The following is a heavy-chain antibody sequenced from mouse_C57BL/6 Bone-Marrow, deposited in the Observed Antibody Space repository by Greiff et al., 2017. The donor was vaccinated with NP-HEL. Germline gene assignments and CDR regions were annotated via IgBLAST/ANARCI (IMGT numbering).Heavy chain of an antibody. CDR1: GFTFSDYY. J-gene: IGHJ2*01. Sequence: EVQVVESEGGLVQPGSSMKLSCTASGFTFSDYYMAWVRQVPEKGLEWVANINSDGSSTYYLDSLKSRFLISVDNAKNILYLEMSSLKSEDTATYYCARLEYNYGPYYFDCWGQGTTLTVSS. D-gene: IGHD2-12*01. V-gene: IGHV5-16*01. CDR2: INSDGSST. CDR3: ARLEYNYGPYYFDC.